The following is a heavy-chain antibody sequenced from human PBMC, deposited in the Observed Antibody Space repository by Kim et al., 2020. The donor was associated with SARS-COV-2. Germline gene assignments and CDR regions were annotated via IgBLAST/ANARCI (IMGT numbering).Heavy chain of an antibody. CDR2: FDPENGET. CDR1: GYTLTELS. V-gene: IGHV1-24*01. Sequence: ASVKVSCKVSGYTLTELSIHWVRQAPGKGPEWMGGFDPENGETIYTQKFQARVTMTEDTSTDTAYMELTSLRSDDTAVYYCATAGCSSTSYYFVYWGQGTLVTVSS. CDR3: ATAGCSSTSYYFVY. D-gene: IGHD2-2*01. J-gene: IGHJ4*02.